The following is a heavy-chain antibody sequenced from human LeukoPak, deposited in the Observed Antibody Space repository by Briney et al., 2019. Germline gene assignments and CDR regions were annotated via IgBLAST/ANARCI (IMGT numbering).Heavy chain of an antibody. CDR1: GGSISSYY. CDR2: IYYTGST. D-gene: IGHD6-19*01. J-gene: IGHJ4*02. Sequence: SETLSLTCTVSGGSISSYYWSWIRQPPGKGLEWIGYIYYTGSTNYNPSLKNRVTISVGTSRNQFSLKMSSVTAADTAVYYCARGAGWYQFWGQGTLVTVSS. V-gene: IGHV4-59*01. CDR3: ARGAGWYQF.